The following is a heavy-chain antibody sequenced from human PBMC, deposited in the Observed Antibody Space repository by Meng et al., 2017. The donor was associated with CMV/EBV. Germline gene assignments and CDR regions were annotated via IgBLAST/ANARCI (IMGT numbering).Heavy chain of an antibody. Sequence: QVHLQDPGPGLVKPSETLSLTCTASGGSISSYYWSWIRQPAGKGLEWIGRIYTSGSTNYNPSLKSRVTMSVDTSKNQFSLKLSSVTAADTAVYYCARGGLYYYDSSGHFDYWGQGTLVTVSS. CDR2: IYTSGST. J-gene: IGHJ4*02. D-gene: IGHD3-22*01. CDR3: ARGGLYYYDSSGHFDY. V-gene: IGHV4-4*07. CDR1: GGSISSYY.